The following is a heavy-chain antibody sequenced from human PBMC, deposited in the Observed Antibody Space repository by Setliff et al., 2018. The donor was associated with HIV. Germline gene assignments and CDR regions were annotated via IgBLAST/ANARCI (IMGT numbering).Heavy chain of an antibody. CDR3: ARDLSYDYDRSSDTFDY. J-gene: IGHJ4*02. D-gene: IGHD3-22*01. CDR1: GFTFSSYE. CDR2: VYSGGTT. Sequence: GGSLRLSCAASGFTFSSYEMNWVRQAPGKGLEWVSVVYSGGTTYYADSVKGRFTISRDNAKNTLYLQMNSLRAEDTAVYYCARDLSYDYDRSSDTFDYWGQGTLVTVSS. V-gene: IGHV3-66*01.